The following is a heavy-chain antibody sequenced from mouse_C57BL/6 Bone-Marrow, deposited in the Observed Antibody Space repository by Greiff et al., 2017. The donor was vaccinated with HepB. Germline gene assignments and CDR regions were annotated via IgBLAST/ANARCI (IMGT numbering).Heavy chain of an antibody. CDR1: GYTFTSYG. CDR3: ARGSYGYDSAWFAY. D-gene: IGHD2-2*01. Sequence: VKLVESGAELARPGASVKLSCKASGYTFTSYGISWVKQRTGQGLEWIGEIYPRSGNTYYNEKFKGKATLTADKSSSTAYMELRSLTSENSAVYFCARGSYGYDSAWFAYWGQGTLVTVSA. V-gene: IGHV1-81*01. CDR2: IYPRSGNT. J-gene: IGHJ3*01.